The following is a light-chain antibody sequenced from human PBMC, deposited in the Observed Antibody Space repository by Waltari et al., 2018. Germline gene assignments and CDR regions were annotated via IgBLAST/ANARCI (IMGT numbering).Light chain of an antibody. V-gene: IGKV3-15*01. Sequence: EIVMTQSPANLSVSPGERAILSCRASQTVSSTLAWYQQKPGQAPRLLIYGASTRATGIPARFSGSESGTDFTLTISSLQSEDFAVYYCQQCNNWPYTFGQGTRLEIK. CDR3: QQCNNWPYT. CDR2: GAS. J-gene: IGKJ2*01. CDR1: QTVSST.